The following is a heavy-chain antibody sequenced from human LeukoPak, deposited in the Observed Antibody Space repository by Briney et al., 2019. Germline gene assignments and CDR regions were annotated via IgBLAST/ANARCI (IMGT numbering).Heavy chain of an antibody. J-gene: IGHJ4*02. CDR1: GFTFSSYG. CDR3: AKDKHYYDSSGYYN. Sequence: GRSLRLSCAASGFTFSSYGMHWVRQAPGKGLEWVAVISYDGSNKYYADSVKGRFTISRDNSKSTLYLQMNSLRAEDTAVYYCAKDKHYYDSSGYYNWGQGTLVTVSS. D-gene: IGHD3-22*01. V-gene: IGHV3-30*18. CDR2: ISYDGSNK.